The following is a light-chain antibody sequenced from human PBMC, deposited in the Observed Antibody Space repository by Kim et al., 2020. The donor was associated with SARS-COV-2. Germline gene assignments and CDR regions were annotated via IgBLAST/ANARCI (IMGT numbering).Light chain of an antibody. V-gene: IGLV3-21*04. J-gene: IGLJ2*01. CDR3: QVWDSSSDHVV. CDR2: YDS. Sequence: APGKTAGLTCGGNNIGSKSVHWYQQKPGQAPVLVIYYDSDRPSGIPERFSGSNSGNTATLTISRVEAGDEADYYCQVWDSSSDHVVFGGGTQLTVL. CDR1: NIGSKS.